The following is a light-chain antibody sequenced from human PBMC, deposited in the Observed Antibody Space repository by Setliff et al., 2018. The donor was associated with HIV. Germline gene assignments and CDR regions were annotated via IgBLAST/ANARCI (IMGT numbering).Light chain of an antibody. V-gene: IGLV2-14*01. CDR3: KSYAASSTPYV. J-gene: IGLJ1*01. CDR1: SSDVGAYNY. CDR2: DVS. Sequence: QSALTQPAPVSGSPGQSITISCTGTSSDVGAYNYVSWYQQHPGKAPKLIIYDVSDRPSGVSRRFSGSKSGNTASLTISGLQAEDEADYYCKSYAASSTPYVFGTGTKVTVL.